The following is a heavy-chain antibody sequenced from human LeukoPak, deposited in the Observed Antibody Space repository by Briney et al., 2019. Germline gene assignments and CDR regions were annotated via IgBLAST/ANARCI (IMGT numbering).Heavy chain of an antibody. Sequence: ASVKVSCKVSGYTLTELSMHWVRQAPGKGLEWMGGFDPEDGETIYAQKFQGRVTMTGDTSTDTAYMELSSLRSEDTAVYYCATDSGVAALDVWDKGTTVTVSS. CDR1: GYTLTELS. CDR3: ATDSGVAALDV. D-gene: IGHD6-13*01. CDR2: FDPEDGET. V-gene: IGHV1-24*01. J-gene: IGHJ6*04.